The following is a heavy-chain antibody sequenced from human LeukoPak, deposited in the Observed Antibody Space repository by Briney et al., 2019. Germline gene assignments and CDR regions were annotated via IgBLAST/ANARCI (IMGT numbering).Heavy chain of an antibody. D-gene: IGHD3-10*01. J-gene: IGHJ4*02. CDR1: GFTFRSYA. CDR2: ISGSGGST. V-gene: IGHV3-23*01. CDR3: AKDREASLWFRELLAYFDY. Sequence: GGSLRLSCAASGFTFRSYAMSWVRQAPGKGLEWVSAISGSGGSTYYADSVKGRFTISRDNSKNTLYLQMNSRRAEDTAVYYCAKDREASLWFRELLAYFDYWGQGTLVTVSS.